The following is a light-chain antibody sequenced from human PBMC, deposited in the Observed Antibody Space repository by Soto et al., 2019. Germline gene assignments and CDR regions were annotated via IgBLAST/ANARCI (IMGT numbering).Light chain of an antibody. CDR3: LQYQSYWT. CDR1: QSISRQ. J-gene: IGKJ1*01. V-gene: IGKV1-5*03. Sequence: DIQMTQSPSTLSASVGDRVSITCRASQSISRQLAWYQQKPGKAPNLLIYQASNLETGVPSRFTGSGSRTAFTLTISSLQPDDLATYSCLQYQSYWTFGQGTKVEVK. CDR2: QAS.